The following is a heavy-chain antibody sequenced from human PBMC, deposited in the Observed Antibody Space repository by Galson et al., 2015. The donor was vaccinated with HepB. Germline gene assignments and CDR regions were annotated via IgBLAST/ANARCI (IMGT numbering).Heavy chain of an antibody. CDR3: ATSYDVLTSSYYGMDI. D-gene: IGHD3-9*01. V-gene: IGHV1-69*13. CDR2: IIPIFGTP. J-gene: IGHJ6*02. CDR1: GRSFRTYA. Sequence: VKVSCKASGRSFRTYAINWVRQAPGQGLEWMGGIIPIFGTPNYAERFQGRIIITADESTNTAYMGLSSLRSEDTAVYYCATSYDVLTSSYYGMDIWGHGTTVTVSS.